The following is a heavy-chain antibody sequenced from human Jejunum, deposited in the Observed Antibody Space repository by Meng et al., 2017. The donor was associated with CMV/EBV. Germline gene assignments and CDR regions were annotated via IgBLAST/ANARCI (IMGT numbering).Heavy chain of an antibody. J-gene: IGHJ6*02. CDR1: SYS. CDR2: ISGTGRT. Sequence: SYSMNWVRHAPGKGLEWLSYISGTGRTYYADSVRGRFTISRDNAKNSLSLQLNSLRGEDTAVYYCARGAAVVPLANSYCYGMDVWGQGTTVTVSS. V-gene: IGHV3-48*03. CDR3: ARGAAVVPLANSYCYGMDV. D-gene: IGHD2-2*01.